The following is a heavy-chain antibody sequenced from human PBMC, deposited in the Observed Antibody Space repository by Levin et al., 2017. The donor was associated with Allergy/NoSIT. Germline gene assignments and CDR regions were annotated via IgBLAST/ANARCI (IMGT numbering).Heavy chain of an antibody. V-gene: IGHV3-23*01. CDR3: TRGPHARADYYFDY. CDR1: GFTFANNA. J-gene: IGHJ4*02. Sequence: GASVKVSCAASGFTFANNAMNWVRQAPGSGLEWVSAISGNGAHTYYVDSVKGRFTVSRDNSKNTLYLQMNSLRAEDTAVYYCTRGPHARADYYFDYWGQGILVTVSS. D-gene: IGHD2-21*01. CDR2: ISGNGAHT.